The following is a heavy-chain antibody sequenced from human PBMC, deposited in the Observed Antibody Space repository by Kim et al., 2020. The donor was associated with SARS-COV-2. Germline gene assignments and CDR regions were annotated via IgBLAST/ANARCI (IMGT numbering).Heavy chain of an antibody. Sequence: GGSLRLSCAASGFTFSSYEMNWVRQAPGKGLEWVSYISSSGSTIYYADSVKGRFTISRDNAKNSLYLQMNSLRAEDTAVYYCARENVDIVATGIDYWGQGSLVTVSS. D-gene: IGHD5-12*01. CDR1: GFTFSSYE. J-gene: IGHJ4*02. CDR2: ISSSGSTI. V-gene: IGHV3-48*03. CDR3: ARENVDIVATGIDY.